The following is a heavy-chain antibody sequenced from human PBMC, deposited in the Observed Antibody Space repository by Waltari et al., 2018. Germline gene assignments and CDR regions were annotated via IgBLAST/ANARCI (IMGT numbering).Heavy chain of an antibody. CDR2: IIPIFGTA. CDR3: ASVFTVTNYYYYGMDV. J-gene: IGHJ6*02. D-gene: IGHD4-17*01. CDR1: GGTFSSYA. V-gene: IGHV1-69*05. Sequence: QVQLVQSGAEVKKPGSSVKVSCKASGGTFSSYAISWVRQAPGQGLEWMGGIIPIFGTANYAQKCQGRVTITTDESTSTAYMELSSLRSEDTAVYYCASVFTVTNYYYYGMDVWGQGTTVTVSS.